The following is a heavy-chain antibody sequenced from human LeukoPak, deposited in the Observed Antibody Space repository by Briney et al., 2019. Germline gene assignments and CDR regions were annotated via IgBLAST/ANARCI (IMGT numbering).Heavy chain of an antibody. CDR3: ARQGTDRSSFVGWSGP. V-gene: IGHV4-4*09. CDR2: IYASGSP. Sequence: SETLSLTCTVSGGSIGTYYWTWIRQPPGKGLEWIGHIYASGSPNYNPSLKSRVTISVDSSMTQFSLKLRSVTAADTAVYYCARQGTDRSSFVGWSGPWGQGALVTVSS. J-gene: IGHJ5*02. CDR1: GGSIGTYY. D-gene: IGHD6-6*01.